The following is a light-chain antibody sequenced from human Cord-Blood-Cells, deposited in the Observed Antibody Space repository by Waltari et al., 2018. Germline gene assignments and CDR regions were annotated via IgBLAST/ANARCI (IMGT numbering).Light chain of an antibody. CDR3: QQYYSTPPT. CDR1: QSVLYSSNNKNY. Sequence: DIVITQSPDSLVVFLGERATISGKPHQSVLYSSNNKNYLAWYQQKPGQPPKLLIYWASTRESGVPDRFSGSGSGTDFTLTISSLQAEDVAVYYCQQYYSTPPTFGQGTKVEIK. CDR2: WAS. V-gene: IGKV4-1*01. J-gene: IGKJ1*01.